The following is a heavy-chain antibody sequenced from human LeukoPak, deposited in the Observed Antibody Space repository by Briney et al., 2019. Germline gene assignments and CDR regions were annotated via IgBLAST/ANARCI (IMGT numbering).Heavy chain of an antibody. D-gene: IGHD3-10*01. Sequence: PSETLSLTCSVSGGSISSSNYYWSWIRQPAGKGLEWIGRIYTSESTNYNPSLKSRLTISVDTPRNQFSLKLSSVTAADTAVYYCARGLWFGDENPPYFDYWGQGILVTVSS. V-gene: IGHV4-61*02. CDR2: IYTSEST. J-gene: IGHJ4*02. CDR3: ARGLWFGDENPPYFDY. CDR1: GGSISSSNYY.